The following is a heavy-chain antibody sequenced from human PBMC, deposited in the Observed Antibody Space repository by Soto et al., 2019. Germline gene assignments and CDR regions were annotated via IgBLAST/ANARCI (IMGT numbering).Heavy chain of an antibody. CDR2: IGHSGGT. CDR1: GGSFSGYY. J-gene: IGHJ4*02. CDR3: ARHGGYYFDS. Sequence: QVQLQQWGAGLLKPSETLSVTCAVYGGSFSGYYWSWIRQPPGKGLEWIGEIGHSGGTVYNPSLESRVTISGDPSNNQFSLKLNSVTAADTAVYYCARHGGYYFDSLGQGAPVTVSS. D-gene: IGHD3-16*01. V-gene: IGHV4-34*01.